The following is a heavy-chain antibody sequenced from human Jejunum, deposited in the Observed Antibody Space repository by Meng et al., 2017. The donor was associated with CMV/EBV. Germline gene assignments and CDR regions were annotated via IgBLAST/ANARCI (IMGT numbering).Heavy chain of an antibody. D-gene: IGHD2-21*01. Sequence: LSFTYARMSWVRQAPGKGLEWVGRIKSNEDGGTTDYAAPVRGRFIISRDDSKNTLYLQMNSLKNEDTAVYYCATPSCGGNCPSSFDFWGQGTLVPSPQ. CDR3: ATPSCGGNCPSSFDF. J-gene: IGHJ4*02. CDR2: IKSNEDGGTT. V-gene: IGHV3-15*01. CDR1: LSFTYAR.